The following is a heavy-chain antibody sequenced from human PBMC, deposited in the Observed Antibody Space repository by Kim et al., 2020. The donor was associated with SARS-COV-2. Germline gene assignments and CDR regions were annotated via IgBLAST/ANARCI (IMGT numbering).Heavy chain of an antibody. J-gene: IGHJ4*02. V-gene: IGHV4-4*07. CDR2: IYTSGST. CDR1: GGSISSYY. D-gene: IGHD4-4*01. CDR3: ARASSTVTTPNPYYFDY. Sequence: SETLSLTCTVSGGSISSYYWSWIRQPAGKGLEWIGRIYTSGSTNYNPSLKSRVTMSVDTSKNQFSLKLSSVTAADTAVYYCARASSTVTTPNPYYFDYWGQGTLVTVSS.